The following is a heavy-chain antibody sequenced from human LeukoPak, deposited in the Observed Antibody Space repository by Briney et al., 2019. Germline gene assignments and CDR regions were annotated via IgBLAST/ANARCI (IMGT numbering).Heavy chain of an antibody. D-gene: IGHD2/OR15-2a*01. CDR1: GYNFTSYG. Sequence: GASVKVSCKASGYNFTSYGISWVRQAPGQGLEWMGWISVDNGHTKYAQKFQGRVTMTTDTSTSTAYMELRSLRSDDTAVYYFGRHTSMGVPLDILEKWFDTWGQGTLVTVSS. V-gene: IGHV1-18*01. J-gene: IGHJ5*02. CDR2: ISVDNGHT. CDR3: GRHTSMGVPLDILEKWFDT.